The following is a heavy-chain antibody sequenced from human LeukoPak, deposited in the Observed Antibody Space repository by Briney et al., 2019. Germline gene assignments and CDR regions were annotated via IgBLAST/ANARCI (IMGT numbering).Heavy chain of an antibody. J-gene: IGHJ5*02. D-gene: IGHD3-3*01. CDR3: ARGEVYYDFWSGYYSTNWFYP. Sequence: GALVKVSCKASGYTFTSYDINWVRQAAGQGLEWMGWMNPNSGNTGYAQKFQGRVTMTRNTSISTAYMELSSLRSEDTAVYYCARGEVYYDFWSGYYSTNWFYPWGQGTLVTVSS. CDR1: GYTFTSYD. V-gene: IGHV1-8*01. CDR2: MNPNSGNT.